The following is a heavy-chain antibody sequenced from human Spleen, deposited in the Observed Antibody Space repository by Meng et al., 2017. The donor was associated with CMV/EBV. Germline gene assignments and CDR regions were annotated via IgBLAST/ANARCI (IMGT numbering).Heavy chain of an antibody. Sequence: QPLGAVLLEPLVPLSLTCAVYGGSFSGYYWSWIRQPPGKGLEWIGEINHSGSTNYHPSLKSRVTISVDTSKNQFSLKLSSVTAADTAVYYCARGLRGYYDSSGYPYWGQGTLVTVSS. CDR3: ARGLRGYYDSSGYPY. CDR1: GGSFSGYY. V-gene: IGHV4-34*01. D-gene: IGHD3-22*01. CDR2: INHSGST. J-gene: IGHJ4*02.